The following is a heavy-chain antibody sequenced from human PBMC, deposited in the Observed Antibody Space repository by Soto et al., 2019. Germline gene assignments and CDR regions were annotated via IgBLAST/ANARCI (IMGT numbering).Heavy chain of an antibody. CDR1: GYSFPNYW. D-gene: IGHD6-19*01. J-gene: IGHJ4*02. CDR2: IYPGDSDT. V-gene: IGHV5-51*01. Sequence: PGESLKISCKGSGYSFPNYWIGWVRQMPGKGLEWMAIIYPGDSDTRYNPSFEGQVTISADKPISTAYLQWGSLKASDSAMYYCVRQVGSSGWPNPLDYWGQGTLVTVSS. CDR3: VRQVGSSGWPNPLDY.